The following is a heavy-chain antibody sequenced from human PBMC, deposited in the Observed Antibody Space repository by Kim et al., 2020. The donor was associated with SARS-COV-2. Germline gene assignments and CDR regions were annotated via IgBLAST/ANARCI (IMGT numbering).Heavy chain of an antibody. CDR1: GGSISSYY. V-gene: IGHV4-59*01. D-gene: IGHD6-19*01. Sequence: SETLSLTCTVSGGSISSYYWSWIRQPPGKGLEWIGYIYYSGSTNYNPSLKSRVTISVDTSKNQFSLKLSSVTAADTAVYYCAAGIAVAGNVHYFDYWGQGTLVTVSS. J-gene: IGHJ4*02. CDR3: AAGIAVAGNVHYFDY. CDR2: IYYSGST.